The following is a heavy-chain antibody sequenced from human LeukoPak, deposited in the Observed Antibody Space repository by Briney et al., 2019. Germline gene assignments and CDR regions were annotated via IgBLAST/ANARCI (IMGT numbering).Heavy chain of an antibody. D-gene: IGHD3-10*01. CDR1: GGSISSGDYY. V-gene: IGHV4-30-4*01. CDR2: IYYSGST. CDR3: ARRSSGGYYGSGINWFDP. J-gene: IGHJ5*02. Sequence: SETLSLTCTVSGGSISSGDYYWSWIRQPPGKGLEWSGYIYYSGSTNYNPSLKSRVTISVDTSKNQFSLKLSSVTAADTAVYYCARRSSGGYYGSGINWFDPWGQGTLVTVSS.